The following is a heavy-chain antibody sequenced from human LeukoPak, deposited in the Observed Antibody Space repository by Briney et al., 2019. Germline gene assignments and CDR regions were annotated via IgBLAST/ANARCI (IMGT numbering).Heavy chain of an antibody. CDR3: ARDLGYYDRLDQFDC. Sequence: ASVTVSCKASGCTFTGYYIHWVRQAPGQGLEWMGWINPNSGGTNSAQQFQGRVTLTRDTSISTAYMELSRLRSDDTAVYYCARDLGYYDRLDQFDCWGQGTLVTVFS. CDR2: INPNSGGT. J-gene: IGHJ4*02. D-gene: IGHD3-22*01. V-gene: IGHV1-2*02. CDR1: GCTFTGYY.